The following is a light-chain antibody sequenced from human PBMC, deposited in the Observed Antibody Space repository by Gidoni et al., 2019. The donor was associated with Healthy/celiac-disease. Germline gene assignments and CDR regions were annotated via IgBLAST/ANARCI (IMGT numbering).Light chain of an antibody. CDR2: DAS. V-gene: IGKV3-11*01. Sequence: EIVLTQSPATLSLSPGERATLSCRASQSVSSYLAWYQQKPGQAPSLLIYDASNRSTGNPARFIGSGSGTDFTLTISSLEPEDFAVYYCQQRSNWPPGFTFGPGTKVDIK. CDR1: QSVSSY. CDR3: QQRSNWPPGFT. J-gene: IGKJ3*01.